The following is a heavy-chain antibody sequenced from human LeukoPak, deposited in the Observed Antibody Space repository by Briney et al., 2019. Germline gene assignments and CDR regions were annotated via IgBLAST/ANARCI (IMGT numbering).Heavy chain of an antibody. CDR2: IHYSGST. J-gene: IGHJ4*02. D-gene: IGHD6-19*01. Sequence: SETLSLTCTVSGGSIGSYYWNWIRQAPGKGLEWIGYIHYSGSTNHNSSLKSRVTISVDTSKIQYSLKLNSVTAADTAVYYCARDGVAGGFDFWGQGTLVTVSS. CDR3: ARDGVAGGFDF. CDR1: GGSIGSYY. V-gene: IGHV4-59*01.